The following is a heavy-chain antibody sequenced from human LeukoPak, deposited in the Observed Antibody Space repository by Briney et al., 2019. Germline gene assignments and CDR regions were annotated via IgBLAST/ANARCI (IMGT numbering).Heavy chain of an antibody. Sequence: SETLSLTCTVSGGSVIDQYWCWIRQPPGKGLEWLGFVHYPVSAHSSPSLRSRATISIATPTTQFALQLTSVTAADTAVYFCARWRYTSGPNWFDPWGEGTLVTVSS. CDR1: GGSVIDQY. CDR2: VHYPVSA. CDR3: ARWRYTSGPNWFDP. J-gene: IGHJ5*02. D-gene: IGHD2-2*02. V-gene: IGHV4-59*02.